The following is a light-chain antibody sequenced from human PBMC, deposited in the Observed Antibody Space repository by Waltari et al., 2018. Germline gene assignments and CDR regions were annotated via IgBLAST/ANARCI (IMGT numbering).Light chain of an antibody. Sequence: QSALTQPASVSGSPGQSITISCTGTSSDVGGYNYVSWYQQHPGKAPKLMIYEVSNRPSGVSKRFSGSKSGNPASLTISGLQAEDEADYYCSSYTSSSTGVFGGGTKLTVL. V-gene: IGLV2-14*01. J-gene: IGLJ3*02. CDR1: SSDVGGYNY. CDR2: EVS. CDR3: SSYTSSSTGV.